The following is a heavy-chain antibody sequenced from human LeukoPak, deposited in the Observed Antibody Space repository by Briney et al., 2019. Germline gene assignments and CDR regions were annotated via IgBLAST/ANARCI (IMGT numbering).Heavy chain of an antibody. V-gene: IGHV3-23*01. J-gene: IGHJ4*02. CDR3: ARKTDSSGSGDY. CDR2: ISGSGGST. CDR1: EFTFSSYA. D-gene: IGHD3-22*01. Sequence: GGSLRLSCAASEFTFSSYAMSWVRQAPGKGLEWVSAISGSGGSTYYADSVKGRFTISRDNSKNTLYLQMNSLRAEDTAVYYCARKTDSSGSGDYWGQGTLVTVSS.